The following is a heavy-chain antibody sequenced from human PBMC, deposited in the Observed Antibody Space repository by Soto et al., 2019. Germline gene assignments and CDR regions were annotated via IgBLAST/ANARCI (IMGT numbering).Heavy chain of an antibody. CDR1: GFTFSSYG. J-gene: IGHJ3*01. CDR3: AEGEAFDL. Sequence: QVQLVESGGGVVQPGRSLRLSCAASGFTFSSYGMHWVRQAPGKGLEWVAVISYDGSNKYYADSVKGRFTISRDNSKNTLYLQMNSLRAEDTAVYYWAEGEAFDLWGQGTMVTVSS. V-gene: IGHV3-30*18. D-gene: IGHD1-26*01. CDR2: ISYDGSNK.